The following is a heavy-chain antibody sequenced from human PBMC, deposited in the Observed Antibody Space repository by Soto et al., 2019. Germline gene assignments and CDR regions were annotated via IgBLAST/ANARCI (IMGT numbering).Heavy chain of an antibody. CDR1: GYAFTTYG. Sequence: QVHLVQSGAEVKKPGASVKVSCKGSGYAFTTYGITWVRQAPGQGLEWMGWISAHNGNTNYAQKLQGRVTVTRDTSTSTAYMGLRSQRSAVTAVYYRARGRYGDYWGQGALVTVSS. V-gene: IGHV1-18*01. D-gene: IGHD1-1*01. J-gene: IGHJ4*02. CDR2: ISAHNGNT. CDR3: ARGRYGDY.